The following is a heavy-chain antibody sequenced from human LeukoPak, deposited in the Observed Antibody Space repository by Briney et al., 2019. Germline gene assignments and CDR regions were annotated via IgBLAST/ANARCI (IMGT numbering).Heavy chain of an antibody. CDR2: ISGSGGST. D-gene: IGHD3-16*02. Sequence: GGSLRLSCAASGFTFSSYSMNWVRQAPGKGLEWVSAISGSGGSTYYADSVKGRFTISRDNSKNTLYLQMNSLRAEDTAVYYCAKASLSWYDYVWGSYRNRDYWGQGTLVTVSS. V-gene: IGHV3-23*01. J-gene: IGHJ4*02. CDR1: GFTFSSYS. CDR3: AKASLSWYDYVWGSYRNRDY.